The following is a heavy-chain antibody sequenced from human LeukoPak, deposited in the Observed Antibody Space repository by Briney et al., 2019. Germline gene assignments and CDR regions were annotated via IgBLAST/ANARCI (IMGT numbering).Heavy chain of an antibody. J-gene: IGHJ3*02. D-gene: IGHD2-15*01. CDR3: AKDGGSDPDSFDI. V-gene: IGHV3-30*02. CDR2: IRYGGSNK. Sequence: TGGSLRLSCAASGFIFNTYVMHWVRQAPGKGLEWLAFIRYGGSNKNYADSVKGRFTISRDNTKNSLYLQMNSLRAEDTAVYYCAKDGGSDPDSFDIWGQGTMVTVSS. CDR1: GFIFNTYV.